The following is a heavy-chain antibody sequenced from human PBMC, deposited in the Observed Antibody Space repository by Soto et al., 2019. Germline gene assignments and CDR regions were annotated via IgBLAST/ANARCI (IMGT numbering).Heavy chain of an antibody. CDR2: IGTSGSYI. CDR3: ARGSAFIGLDY. V-gene: IGHV3-21*01. CDR1: GFIFSRYS. D-gene: IGHD1-26*01. Sequence: GSLRLSCAVSGFIFSRYSMNRVRQAPGKGLEWVSSIGTSGSYIYDTDSVKGRFTISRDNTKDSLYLQMNSLRAEDTAIYYCARGSAFIGLDYWGQGT. J-gene: IGHJ4*02.